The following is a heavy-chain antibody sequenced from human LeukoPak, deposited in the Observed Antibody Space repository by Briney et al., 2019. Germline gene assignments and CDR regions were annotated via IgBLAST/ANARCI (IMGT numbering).Heavy chain of an antibody. CDR3: ARDRGTWNDDGFDY. J-gene: IGHJ4*02. D-gene: IGHD1-1*01. CDR1: GGSITNYY. V-gene: IGHV4-59*01. Sequence: SETLSLTCTVSGGSITNYYWSWIRQPPGKGLEWIGYIYYSVSTNYNPSLKSRVTISVDTSKNQFSLKLSAVTAADTAVYYCARDRGTWNDDGFDYWGQRTLVTVSS. CDR2: IYYSVST.